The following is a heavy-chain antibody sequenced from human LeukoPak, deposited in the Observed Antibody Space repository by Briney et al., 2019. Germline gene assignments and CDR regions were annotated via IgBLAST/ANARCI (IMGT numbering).Heavy chain of an antibody. D-gene: IGHD3-22*01. CDR3: ARVVPRGDSSGYNYFDY. CDR2: ISSNGGST. J-gene: IGHJ4*02. V-gene: IGHV3-64D*06. CDR1: GFTFSSYA. Sequence: GGSLRLSCSASGFTFSSYAMHWVRQAPGKGLEYVSAISSNGGSTYYADSVKGRFTISRDNSKNTLYLQMSSLRAEDTAVYYCARVVPRGDSSGYNYFDYWGQGTLVTVSS.